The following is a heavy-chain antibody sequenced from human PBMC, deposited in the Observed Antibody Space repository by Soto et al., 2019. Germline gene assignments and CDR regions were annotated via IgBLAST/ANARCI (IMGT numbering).Heavy chain of an antibody. Sequence: PSETLSLTCTVSGGSISSSSYYWGWIRQPPGKGLEWIGSIYYSGSTYYNPSLKSRVTISVDTSKNQFSLKLSSVTAADTAVYYCARTMAYSSGWYEIGDWYFALWVRGTLVTVSS. V-gene: IGHV4-39*01. D-gene: IGHD6-19*01. CDR2: IYYSGST. CDR3: ARTMAYSSGWYEIGDWYFAL. CDR1: GGSISSSSYY. J-gene: IGHJ2*01.